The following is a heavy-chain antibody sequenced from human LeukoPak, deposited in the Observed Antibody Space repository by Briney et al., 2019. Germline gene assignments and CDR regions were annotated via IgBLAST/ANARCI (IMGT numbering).Heavy chain of an antibody. J-gene: IGHJ4*02. Sequence: GGSLRLSCAASGFTFSSYGMHWVRQAPGKGLEWVAVISYDGSNKYYADSVKGRFTISRDNSKNTLYLQMNSLRAEDTAVYYCAKDHRLRYFDWLLQTPDCWGQGTLVTVSS. CDR2: ISYDGSNK. V-gene: IGHV3-30*18. CDR1: GFTFSSYG. D-gene: IGHD3-9*01. CDR3: AKDHRLRYFDWLLQTPDC.